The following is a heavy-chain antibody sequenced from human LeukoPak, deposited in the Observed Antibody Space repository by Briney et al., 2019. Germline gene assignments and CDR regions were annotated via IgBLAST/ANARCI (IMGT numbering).Heavy chain of an antibody. J-gene: IGHJ5*02. CDR1: GDSINNYY. Sequence: PSETLSLTCTVSGDSINNYYRSWIRQPPGKGLEWIGYIYYTGSTNYNPSFKSRVTISVDTSKTQFSLKLSSVTAADTAVYYCARRRAEGGSNGHYNWFDPWGQGTLVTVSS. D-gene: IGHD6-13*01. CDR3: ARRRAEGGSNGHYNWFDP. V-gene: IGHV4-59*08. CDR2: IYYTGST.